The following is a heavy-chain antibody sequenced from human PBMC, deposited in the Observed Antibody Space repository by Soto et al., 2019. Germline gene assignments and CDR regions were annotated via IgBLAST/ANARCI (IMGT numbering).Heavy chain of an antibody. D-gene: IGHD3-10*01. Sequence: GRSLRLSCAASRFNFSSYAMSWVRQTPGKALEWVSAISGRGGSTYYADSVKGRFTISRDNSKNTLYLQMNSLRAEDTAVYYCAKDRGDYYGSGSYSRSHDAFDIWGQGTMVTVSS. J-gene: IGHJ3*02. CDR2: ISGRGGST. CDR1: RFNFSSYA. V-gene: IGHV3-23*01. CDR3: AKDRGDYYGSGSYSRSHDAFDI.